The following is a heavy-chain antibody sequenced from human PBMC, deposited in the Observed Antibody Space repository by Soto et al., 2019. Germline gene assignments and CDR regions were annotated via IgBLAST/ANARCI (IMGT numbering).Heavy chain of an antibody. V-gene: IGHV3-23*01. CDR3: AKEGRGIFGVVKHNGMDV. CDR1: GFTFSSYA. Sequence: GGSLRLSCAASGFTFSSYAMSWVRQAPGKGLEWVSAISGSGGSTYYADSGKGRFTISRDNSKNTLYLQMNSLRAEDTAVYYCAKEGRGIFGVVKHNGMDVWGQGTTVTVSS. CDR2: ISGSGGST. J-gene: IGHJ6*02. D-gene: IGHD3-3*01.